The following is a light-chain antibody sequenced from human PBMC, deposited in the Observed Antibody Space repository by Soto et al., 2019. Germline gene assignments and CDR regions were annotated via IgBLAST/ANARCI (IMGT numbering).Light chain of an antibody. CDR3: SSYTSTSSDVL. CDR2: EVS. J-gene: IGLJ2*01. V-gene: IGLV2-14*01. CDR1: INDVGGYNY. Sequence: QSALTQPASVSGSPGQSITISCTGTINDVGGYNYVSWYQQHPGKAPKLIIFEVSNWPSGVSNRFSGSKSGNTASLTISGLQAEDEADYYCSSYTSTSSDVLFGGGTKLTVL.